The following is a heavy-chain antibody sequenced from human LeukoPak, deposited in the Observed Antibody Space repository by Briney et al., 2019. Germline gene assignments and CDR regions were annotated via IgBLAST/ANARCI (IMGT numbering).Heavy chain of an antibody. Sequence: GRSLRLSCAASGFTFSSYAMHWVRQAPGKGLEWVAVISYDGSNKYYADSVKGRFTISRDNSKNTLYLQMNSLRAEDTAVYYCAKDGNYDILTGYYVFDPWGQGTLVTVSS. D-gene: IGHD3-9*01. CDR3: AKDGNYDILTGYYVFDP. CDR1: GFTFSSYA. CDR2: ISYDGSNK. V-gene: IGHV3-30*04. J-gene: IGHJ5*02.